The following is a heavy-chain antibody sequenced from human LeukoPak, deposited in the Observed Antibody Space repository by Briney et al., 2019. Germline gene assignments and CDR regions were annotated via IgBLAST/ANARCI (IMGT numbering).Heavy chain of an antibody. CDR2: ISRSSSTI. V-gene: IGHV3-48*01. CDR3: TRVGYIDEGIDY. Sequence: PGGSLRLSCAASGFTFSSYSMNWVRQAPGKGLEWVSYISRSSSTIYYADSVKGRFTISRDNAKNSLYLQMNSLRAEDTAIYYCTRVGYIDEGIDYWGQGTLVTVSS. CDR1: GFTFSSYS. D-gene: IGHD5-24*01. J-gene: IGHJ4*02.